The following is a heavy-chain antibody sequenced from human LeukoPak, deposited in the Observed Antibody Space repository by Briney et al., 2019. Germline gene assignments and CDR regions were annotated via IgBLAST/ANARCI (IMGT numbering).Heavy chain of an antibody. D-gene: IGHD2-2*01. J-gene: IGHJ4*02. CDR2: IDSDTYGNTI. Sequence: GGSLRLFCAASGFTLSSDSMNWDRQAPGKGLEWISYIDSDTYGNTIYYPHTVKGRFTISRDNAKNSLYLKMNSLRAEDTAVYYCARARRLLRYCSSTSCPPSYWGQGTLVTVSS. CDR3: ARARRLLRYCSSTSCPPSY. V-gene: IGHV3-48*04. CDR1: GFTLSSDS.